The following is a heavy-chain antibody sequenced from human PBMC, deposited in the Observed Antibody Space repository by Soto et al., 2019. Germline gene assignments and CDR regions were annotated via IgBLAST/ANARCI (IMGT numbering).Heavy chain of an antibody. J-gene: IGHJ4*02. Sequence: PSETLSLTCAVYGGSFSGYYWSWIRQPPGKGLEWIGEINHSGSTNYNPSLKSRVTISVDTSKNQFSLKLSSVTAADTAVYYCARGRNDYIWGSYRHHHYFDYWGQGTLVTVSS. V-gene: IGHV4-34*01. D-gene: IGHD3-16*02. CDR1: GGSFSGYY. CDR2: INHSGST. CDR3: ARGRNDYIWGSYRHHHYFDY.